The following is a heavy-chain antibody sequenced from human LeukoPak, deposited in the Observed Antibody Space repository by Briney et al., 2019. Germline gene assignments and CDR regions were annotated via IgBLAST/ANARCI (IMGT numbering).Heavy chain of an antibody. V-gene: IGHV3-21*01. CDR2: ISSSSSYI. J-gene: IGHJ3*02. D-gene: IGHD5-12*01. CDR3: ARVPPRGYSGYDTAFDI. CDR1: GFTFSSYS. Sequence: GGSLRLSCAASGFTFSSYSMNWVRQAPGKGLEWVSSISSSSSYIYYADSVKGRFTISRDNAKNSLYLQMNSLRAEDTAVYYCARVPPRGYSGYDTAFDIWGQGTMVTVSS.